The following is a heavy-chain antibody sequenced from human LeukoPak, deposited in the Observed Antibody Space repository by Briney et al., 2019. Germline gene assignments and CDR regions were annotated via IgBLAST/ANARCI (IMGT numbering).Heavy chain of an antibody. CDR2: TYYRSKWYN. CDR3: ASHQLYFLGWYYFDY. CDR1: GDSVSSNSAA. D-gene: IGHD2/OR15-2a*01. J-gene: IGHJ4*02. Sequence: SQTLSLTCAISGDSVSSNSAAWNWIRQSPSRGLEWLGRTYYRSKWYNDYAVSVKSRITINPDTSKNQFSLQLNSVTAADTAVYYCASHQLYFLGWYYFDYWGQGTLVTVSS. V-gene: IGHV6-1*01.